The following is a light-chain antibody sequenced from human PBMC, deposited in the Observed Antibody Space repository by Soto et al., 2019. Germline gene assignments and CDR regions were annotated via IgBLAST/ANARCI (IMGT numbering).Light chain of an antibody. CDR1: SSDTTDFYS. V-gene: IGLV2-14*01. Sequence: HSALTQPASVSGSPGQSITISCTGTSSDTTDFYSVSWYQQHPGQAPKLVIYEVANRPSGVSSRFSGSKSDNTASLTISGLQAEDEAHYYCSSYSVSAGLVLFGGGTKLTVL. CDR3: SSYSVSAGLVL. CDR2: EVA. J-gene: IGLJ2*01.